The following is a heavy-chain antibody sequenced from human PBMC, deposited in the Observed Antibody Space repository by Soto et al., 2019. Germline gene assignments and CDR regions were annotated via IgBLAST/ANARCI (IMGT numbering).Heavy chain of an antibody. V-gene: IGHV3-30*18. D-gene: IGHD3-22*01. CDR3: AKDTYYYDSSGYYVFDY. CDR2: ISYDGSNK. CDR1: GFTFSNYG. J-gene: IGHJ4*02. Sequence: GGSLRLSCGDSGFTFSNYGMHWVRQAPGKGLEWVAGISYDGSNKHYADSAEGRFTISRDNSKSTVYLQMNSLRAEDTAIYYCAKDTYYYDSSGYYVFDYWGQGALVTVS.